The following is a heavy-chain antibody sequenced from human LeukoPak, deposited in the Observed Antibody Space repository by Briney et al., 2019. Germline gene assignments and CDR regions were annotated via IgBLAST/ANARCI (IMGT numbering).Heavy chain of an antibody. J-gene: IGHJ4*02. CDR2: IYHSGST. D-gene: IGHD3-10*01. CDR3: ARLLGEGPPTSDY. Sequence: PSETLSLTCTVSGGSISSSSYYWGWIRQPPGKGLEWIGSIYHSGSTYYNPSLKSRVTISVDTSKNQFSLKLSSVTAADTAVYYCARLLGEGPPTSDYWGQGTLVTVSS. V-gene: IGHV4-39*01. CDR1: GGSISSSSYY.